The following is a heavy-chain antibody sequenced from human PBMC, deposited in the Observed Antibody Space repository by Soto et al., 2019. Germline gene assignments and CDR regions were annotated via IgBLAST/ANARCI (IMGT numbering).Heavy chain of an antibody. Sequence: QVQLQESGPGLVKPSQTLSLTCTVSGGSISSGDYYWSWIRQPPGKGLAWIGYIYYSGSTYYNPSLKSRVTISVATSKNQFSLKLSSVTAADTAVYYCARASWTTVTTDRMDVWGQGTTVTVSS. CDR1: GGSISSGDYY. J-gene: IGHJ6*02. D-gene: IGHD4-17*01. CDR3: ARASWTTVTTDRMDV. CDR2: IYYSGST. V-gene: IGHV4-30-4*01.